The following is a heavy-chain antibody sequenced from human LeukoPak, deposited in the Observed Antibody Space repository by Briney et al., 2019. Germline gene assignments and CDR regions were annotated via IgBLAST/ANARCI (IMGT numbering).Heavy chain of an antibody. D-gene: IGHD3-10*01. CDR1: GFTFSSYA. J-gene: IGHJ4*02. CDR3: AKGTCYGSGSYSH. V-gene: IGHV3-23*01. Sequence: GGSLRLSCTASGFTFSSYAMNWVRQAPGKGLEWVSGIGAGGTFTYYADSVKGRFTIFRDNSRNTLYLQMNSLRADDTAVYYCAKGTCYGSGSYSHRGQGTLVTVSS. CDR2: IGAGGTFT.